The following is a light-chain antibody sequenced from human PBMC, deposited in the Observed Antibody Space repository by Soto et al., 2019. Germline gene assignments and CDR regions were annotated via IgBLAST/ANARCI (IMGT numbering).Light chain of an antibody. CDR3: SSYVGSGTYVV. CDR1: SSDVGTYNL. J-gene: IGLJ2*01. Sequence: QSALTQPASVSGSPGQSITISCTGTSSDVGTYNLVSWYQQHPGNAPKLMIYEGNKRPSGVSNRFSGSKSGNTASLTISGLQAEGGGDYFCSSYVGSGTYVVFGGGTKLTVL. CDR2: EGN. V-gene: IGLV2-23*01.